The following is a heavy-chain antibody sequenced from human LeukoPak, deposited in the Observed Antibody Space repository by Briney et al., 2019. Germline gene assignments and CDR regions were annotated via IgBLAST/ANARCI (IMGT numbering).Heavy chain of an antibody. J-gene: IGHJ4*02. V-gene: IGHV1-69*05. Sequence: ASVKVSCKASGGTFSSYAISWVRQAPGQGLEWMGRIIPIFGTANYPQKFQGRVTITTDESTSTAYMELSSLRSEDTAVYYCAYTRGDYGDYVDDDYWGQGTLVTVSS. CDR2: IIPIFGTA. D-gene: IGHD4-17*01. CDR3: AYTRGDYGDYVDDDY. CDR1: GGTFSSYA.